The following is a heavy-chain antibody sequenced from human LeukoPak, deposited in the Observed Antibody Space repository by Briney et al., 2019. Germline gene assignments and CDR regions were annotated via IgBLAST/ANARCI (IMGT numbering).Heavy chain of an antibody. CDR1: GFTFSSYS. Sequence: PGGSLRLSCAASGFTFSSYSLSWVRQAPRKGLEWVSYISSSSTTIYYADSVKGRFTISRDNSKNTLYLQMNSLRAEDTAVYYCARERSGSFSWGQGTLVTVSS. J-gene: IGHJ5*02. V-gene: IGHV3-48*01. D-gene: IGHD1-26*01. CDR3: ARERSGSFS. CDR2: ISSSSTTI.